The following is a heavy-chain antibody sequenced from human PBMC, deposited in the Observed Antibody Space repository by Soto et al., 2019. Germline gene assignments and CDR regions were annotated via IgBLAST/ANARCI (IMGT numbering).Heavy chain of an antibody. V-gene: IGHV3-53*01. CDR3: ARDRKLVGADIYYYYGMDV. J-gene: IGHJ6*02. CDR2: IYSGGST. CDR1: GFTVSSNY. D-gene: IGHD6-6*01. Sequence: GGSLRLSCAASGFTVSSNYMSWVRQAPGKGLEWVSVIYSGGSTYYADSVKGRFTISRDNSKNTLYLQMNSLRAEDTAVYYCARDRKLVGADIYYYYGMDVWGQGTTVTVSS.